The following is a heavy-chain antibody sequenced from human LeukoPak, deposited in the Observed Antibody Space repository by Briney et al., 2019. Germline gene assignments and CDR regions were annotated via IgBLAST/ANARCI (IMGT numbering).Heavy chain of an antibody. CDR2: ISGSGGST. V-gene: IGHV3-23*01. CDR1: GFTFSSYA. J-gene: IGHJ5*02. Sequence: GGSLRLSCAASGFTFSSYAMSWVRQAPGKGLEWVSAISGSGGSTYYADSVKGRFTISRDNSKNTLYLQMNSLRAEDTAVYYCARDRYCSGGSCYTWGQGTLVTVSS. CDR3: ARDRYCSGGSCYT. D-gene: IGHD2-15*01.